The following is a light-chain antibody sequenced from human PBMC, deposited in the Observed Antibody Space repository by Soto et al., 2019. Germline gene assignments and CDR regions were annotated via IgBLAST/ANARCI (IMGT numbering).Light chain of an antibody. Sequence: DLQMTQSPPFLSASVGDRVNVTCRASQRIVTYLNWYQQKTGKAPELIIYAASSLESGVPSRFSGSGSGTDFTITITSLQPEDFATYYCQQTFSTPPYTFGQGTKLEIK. CDR3: QQTFSTPPYT. CDR1: QRIVTY. J-gene: IGKJ2*01. V-gene: IGKV1-39*01. CDR2: AAS.